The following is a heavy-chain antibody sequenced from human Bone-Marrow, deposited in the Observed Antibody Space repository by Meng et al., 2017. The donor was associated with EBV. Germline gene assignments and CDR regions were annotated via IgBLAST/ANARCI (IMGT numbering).Heavy chain of an antibody. CDR3: ASLPDYGGNSGDY. Sequence: VLLHGCGSRRGNPSGTLAITCAVSCGSISSSNSSTWLRQSPRKELEWIGQIYQSGSHNDKPSLKSRVNISVDKSKPQFSLKLSSVSAAETDVYYCASLPDYGGNSGDYWGQGTLVTVSS. J-gene: IGHJ4*02. D-gene: IGHD4-23*01. CDR1: CGSISSSNS. CDR2: IYQSGSH. V-gene: IGHV4-4*02.